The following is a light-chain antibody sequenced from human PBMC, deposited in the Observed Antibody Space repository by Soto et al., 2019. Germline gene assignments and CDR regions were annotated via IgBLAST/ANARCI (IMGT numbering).Light chain of an antibody. CDR1: QDISSA. V-gene: IGKV1D-13*01. CDR3: QQFNDFPLT. Sequence: IQLTQSPSSLSASVGDRVTITWRAGQDISSALAWYQQKPGKAPKLLLYDASSLDAGVPSRFSGSGSGTEFTLSITSLRPEDFATYYCQQFNDFPLTFGGGTKVQIK. J-gene: IGKJ4*01. CDR2: DAS.